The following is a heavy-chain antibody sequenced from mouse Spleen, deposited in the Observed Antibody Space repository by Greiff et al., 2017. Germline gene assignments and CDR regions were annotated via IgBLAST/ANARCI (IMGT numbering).Heavy chain of an antibody. CDR2: IDPETGGT. V-gene: IGHV1-15*01. CDR1: GYTFTDYE. J-gene: IGHJ2*01. D-gene: IGHD3-2*01. CDR3: TRQDSSGFFDY. Sequence: LVESGAELVRPGASVTLSCKASGYTFTDYEMHWVKQTPVHGLEWIGAIDPETGGTAYNQKFKGKAILTADKSSSTAYMELRSLTSEDSAVYYCTRQDSSGFFDYWGQGTTLTVSS.